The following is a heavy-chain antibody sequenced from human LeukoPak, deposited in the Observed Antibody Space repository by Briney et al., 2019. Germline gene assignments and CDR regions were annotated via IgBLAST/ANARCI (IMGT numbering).Heavy chain of an antibody. CDR1: GYTFTSYD. D-gene: IGHD3-3*01. CDR3: ARRPTRRGFFGVFLYGMDV. Sequence: GASVKVSCKASGYTFTSYDINWVRQATGQGLEWMGWMNPNSGNTGYAQKFQGRVTMTRNTSISTAYMELSSLRSEDTAVYYCARRPTRRGFFGVFLYGMDVWGQGTTVTVSS. V-gene: IGHV1-8*01. J-gene: IGHJ6*02. CDR2: MNPNSGNT.